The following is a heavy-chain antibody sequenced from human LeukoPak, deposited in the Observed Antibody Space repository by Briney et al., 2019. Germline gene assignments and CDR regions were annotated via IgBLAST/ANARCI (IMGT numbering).Heavy chain of an antibody. CDR3: VKDLTGAGSN. J-gene: IGHJ4*02. D-gene: IGHD3-9*01. Sequence: GGSLRLSCSVSGFTFTTYAMHWVRQAPGKALEYVSAITSDGITTCYADSVKGRFTISRDNSKNTLYLQMSSLRPEDTAVYYCVKDLTGAGSNWGQGTLVTVSS. CDR1: GFTFTTYA. V-gene: IGHV3-64D*09. CDR2: ITSDGITT.